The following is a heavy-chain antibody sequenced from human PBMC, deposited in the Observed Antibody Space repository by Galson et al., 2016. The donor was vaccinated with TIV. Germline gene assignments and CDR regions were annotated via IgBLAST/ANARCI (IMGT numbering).Heavy chain of an antibody. CDR2: IYESGTT. Sequence: ETLSPTCVVSGFSIKSGYFWGWIRQPPGKGLQWIGSIYESGTTYSNPSLKSRLTMSVDTSKNQFSLKLSSVTAADTAVYYCIREGSTVTMHHYFGMDVWGQGTSVTVSS. D-gene: IGHD4-17*01. V-gene: IGHV4-38-2*02. CDR1: GFSIKSGYF. CDR3: IREGSTVTMHHYFGMDV. J-gene: IGHJ6*02.